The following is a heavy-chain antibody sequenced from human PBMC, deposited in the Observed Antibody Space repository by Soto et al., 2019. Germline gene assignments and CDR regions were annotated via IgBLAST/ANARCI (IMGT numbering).Heavy chain of an antibody. CDR3: AKDHLNYNCSSTSCYVAGYYYYMDV. V-gene: IGHV3-30*18. J-gene: IGHJ6*03. Sequence: GGSLRLSCAASGFTFSSYGMHWVRQAPGKGLEWVAVISYDGSNKYYADSVKGRFTISRDNSKNTLYLQMNSLRAEDTAVYYCAKDHLNYNCSSTSCYVAGYYYYMDVWGKGTTVTVSS. CDR1: GFTFSSYG. D-gene: IGHD2-2*01. CDR2: ISYDGSNK.